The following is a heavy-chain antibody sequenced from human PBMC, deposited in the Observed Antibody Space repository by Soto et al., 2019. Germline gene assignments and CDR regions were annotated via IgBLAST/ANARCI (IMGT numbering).Heavy chain of an antibody. CDR2: MNPNTGNI. V-gene: IGHV1-3*01. Sequence: QVQLVQSGAEVKRPGASVKVSCRASGYTFVDYALHWVRQAPGQGLEWVGWMNPNTGNIKYSHKFEDRVSITRDTATSTAYMELRGLRSEDTGVYFCTREEVVAENWFDPWGQGTLVTVSS. J-gene: IGHJ5*02. CDR1: GYTFVDYA. CDR3: TREEVVAENWFDP. D-gene: IGHD3-22*01.